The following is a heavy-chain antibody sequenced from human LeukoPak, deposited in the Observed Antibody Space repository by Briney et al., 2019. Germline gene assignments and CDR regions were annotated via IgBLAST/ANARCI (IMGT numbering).Heavy chain of an antibody. J-gene: IGHJ4*02. CDR1: GGSFSGYY. V-gene: IGHV4-34*01. CDR2: INHSGST. CDR3: ARGEGVLWFGELSGYFDY. D-gene: IGHD3-10*01. Sequence: SETLSLTCAVYGGSFSGYYWSWIRQPPGKGLEWIGEINHSGSTNYNPSLKSRVTISVDTSKNQFSLKLSSVTAADTAVYYCARGEGVLWFGELSGYFDYWGQGTLVTGSS.